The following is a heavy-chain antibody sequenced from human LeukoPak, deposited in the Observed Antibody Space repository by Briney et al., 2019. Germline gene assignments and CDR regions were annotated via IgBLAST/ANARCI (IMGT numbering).Heavy chain of an antibody. Sequence: PAGTLRLSCAASGWTFSSYYLSWIRQAPGKGLEWISAISRSGSTNYNASLKSRVTISVETPKNQFSLKLSSVSAADTAVYYCARWNGYHDILTGNGMDVWGQGGTVTVSS. CDR2: ISRSGST. D-gene: IGHD3-9*01. CDR1: GWTFSSYY. J-gene: IGHJ6*01. V-gene: IGHV4-34*01. CDR3: ARWNGYHDILTGNGMDV.